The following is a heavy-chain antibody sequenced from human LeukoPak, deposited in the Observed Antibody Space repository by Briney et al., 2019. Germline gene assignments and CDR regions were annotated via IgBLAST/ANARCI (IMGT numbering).Heavy chain of an antibody. Sequence: SETLSLTCTVSGGSISSGDYYWSWLRQPPGKGLEWIGYIYNSGSTYYNPSLKSRVAISVDTSKNQFSLKLSSVTAADTAVYYCASFYQTYYFDYWGQGTLVTVSS. CDR1: GGSISSGDYY. D-gene: IGHD3-16*02. CDR3: ASFYQTYYFDY. CDR2: IYNSGST. V-gene: IGHV4-30-4*01. J-gene: IGHJ4*02.